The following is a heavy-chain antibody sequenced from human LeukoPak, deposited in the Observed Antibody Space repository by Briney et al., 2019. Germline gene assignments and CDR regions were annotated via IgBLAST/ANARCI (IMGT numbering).Heavy chain of an antibody. CDR3: AKYSGDYFGDY. V-gene: IGHV3-23*01. D-gene: IGHD1-26*01. CDR1: GFTLSSCA. Sequence: PGGSLRLSCAASGFTLSSCAMSWVRQAPGKGLEWVSGISASGGHTFYADSVKGRFSISRDNSKNTLYLQMNSLRVEDTAIYYCAKYSGDYFGDYWGQGNLVTVSS. CDR2: ISASGGHT. J-gene: IGHJ4*02.